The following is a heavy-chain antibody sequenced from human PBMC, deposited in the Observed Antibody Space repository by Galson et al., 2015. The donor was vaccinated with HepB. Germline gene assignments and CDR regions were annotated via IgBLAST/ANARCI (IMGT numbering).Heavy chain of an antibody. CDR1: GYTFTGYY. V-gene: IGHV1-2*02. Sequence: SVKVSCKASGYTFTGYYMHWVRQAPGQGLEWMGWINPNSGGTNYAQKFQGRVTMTRDKSTSTAYMELSSLRSEDTAVYYCASFERGYDLHYWGQGTLVTVSS. J-gene: IGHJ4*02. D-gene: IGHD5-12*01. CDR3: ASFERGYDLHY. CDR2: INPNSGGT.